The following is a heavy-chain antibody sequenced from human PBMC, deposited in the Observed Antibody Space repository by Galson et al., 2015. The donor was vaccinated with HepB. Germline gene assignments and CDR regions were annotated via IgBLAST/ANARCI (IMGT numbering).Heavy chain of an antibody. CDR3: ARDTAFTMGDY. Sequence: SVKVSCKASGFTFTSYAFSWVRQAPGQGLEWMGWISTYNHNANYAQKLQGRVTVTTDTSTSTAYMELRSLRSDDTAVYYCARDTAFTMGDYWGQGTLVTVSS. CDR2: ISTYNHNA. D-gene: IGHD3-10*01. CDR1: GFTFTSYA. J-gene: IGHJ4*02. V-gene: IGHV1-18*04.